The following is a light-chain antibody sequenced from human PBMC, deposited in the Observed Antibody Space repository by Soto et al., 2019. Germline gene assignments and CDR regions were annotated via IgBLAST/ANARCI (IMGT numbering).Light chain of an antibody. CDR1: QSISSY. V-gene: IGKV1-39*01. CDR2: AAS. J-gene: IGKJ1*01. CDR3: QKSFSTLWK. Sequence: DIQMTQSPSSLAASVGDIVTITCRASQSISSYLNWYQQKPGKAPKLLIYAASSLQGGVPSRFSGSGSGTDFTLTISSLQPEDFATYYCQKSFSTLWKFGQGTKVDIK.